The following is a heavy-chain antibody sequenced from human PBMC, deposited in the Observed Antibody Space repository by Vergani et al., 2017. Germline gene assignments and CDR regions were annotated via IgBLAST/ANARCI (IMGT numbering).Heavy chain of an antibody. CDR1: GASIRSSNYY. Sequence: QLQLQESGPGLVKPSATLSLTCSVSGASIRSSNYYWGWIRQPPGKGLEWIASIYYSGGTYYNPSLKSRVTISVDTSKNQFSLKLSSVTAADTAFYFWAGHSSVEWLVKLGWIDPWGQGILVTVSS. D-gene: IGHD6-19*01. V-gene: IGHV4-39*01. CDR2: IYYSGGT. CDR3: AGHSSVEWLVKLGWIDP. J-gene: IGHJ5*02.